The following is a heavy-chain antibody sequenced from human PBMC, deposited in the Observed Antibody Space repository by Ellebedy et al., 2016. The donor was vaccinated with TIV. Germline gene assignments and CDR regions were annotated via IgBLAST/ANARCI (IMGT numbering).Heavy chain of an antibody. Sequence: GESLKISCAASGFTFNSSAMSWVRQAPGKGLEWVSTISHTGSRTYYANSVEGRFIISRDNSKRTLYLQMNSLRAEDTAVYYCAKGRGGGSDSSAPRYYFDSWGLGTLVTVSS. CDR2: ISHTGSRT. CDR1: GFTFNSSA. V-gene: IGHV3-23*01. CDR3: AKGRGGGSDSSAPRYYFDS. J-gene: IGHJ4*02. D-gene: IGHD6-19*01.